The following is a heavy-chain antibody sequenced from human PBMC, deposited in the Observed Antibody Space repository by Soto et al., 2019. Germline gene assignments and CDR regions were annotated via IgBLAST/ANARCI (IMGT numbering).Heavy chain of an antibody. V-gene: IGHV1-69*01. J-gene: IGHJ6*02. Sequence: QVQLVQSGAEVKKPWSSVKVSCKASVGTFSSYAISWVRQAPGQGLEWMGGIIPIFGTANYAQKFQGRVTITADESTSTADMELSSLRSEDTAVYYCARAAGDYSNYGYYSYGMDVWGQGTTVTVSS. CDR2: IIPIFGTA. D-gene: IGHD4-4*01. CDR1: VGTFSSYA. CDR3: ARAAGDYSNYGYYSYGMDV.